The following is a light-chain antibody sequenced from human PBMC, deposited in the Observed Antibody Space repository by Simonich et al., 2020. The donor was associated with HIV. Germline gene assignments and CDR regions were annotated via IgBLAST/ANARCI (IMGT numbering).Light chain of an antibody. J-gene: IGLJ3*02. V-gene: IGLV2-11*01. CDR1: SRDVGGYNY. CDR2: DVT. CDR3: CSYAGSSTWV. Sequence: QSALTQPRSVSGSPGQSVTISCTGTSRDVGGYNYVSWYRQQPGKAPKLMISDVTTRPSGVPARFSGSKSGNTASLTISGLQAEDEADYYCCSYAGSSTWVFGGGTKLTVL.